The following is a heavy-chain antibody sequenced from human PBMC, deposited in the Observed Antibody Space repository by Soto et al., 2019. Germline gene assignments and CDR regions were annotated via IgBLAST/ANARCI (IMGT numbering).Heavy chain of an antibody. Sequence: SVKVSCKASGGTFSSYAISWVRQAPGQGLEWMGGIIPIFGTANYAQKLQGRVTITADESTSTAYMELSSLRSEDTAVFYFAQIIAAAGNFYYYYGMDVWGQGTTVTVSS. J-gene: IGHJ6*02. V-gene: IGHV1-69*13. D-gene: IGHD6-13*01. CDR3: AQIIAAAGNFYYYYGMDV. CDR2: IIPIFGTA. CDR1: GGTFSSYA.